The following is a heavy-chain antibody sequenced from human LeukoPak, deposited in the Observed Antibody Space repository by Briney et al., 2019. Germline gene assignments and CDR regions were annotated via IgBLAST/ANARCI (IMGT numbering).Heavy chain of an antibody. Sequence: GRSLRLSCAASGFTFSSYGMHWVRQAPGKGLEWVAVIWYDGSNKYYADSVKGRFTISRDNSKNTLYLQMNSLRAEDTAVYYCAKDRKVYYYDSSGYYAWDYWGQGTLVTVSS. CDR2: IWYDGSNK. D-gene: IGHD3-22*01. CDR1: GFTFSSYG. J-gene: IGHJ4*02. V-gene: IGHV3-33*06. CDR3: AKDRKVYYYDSSGYYAWDY.